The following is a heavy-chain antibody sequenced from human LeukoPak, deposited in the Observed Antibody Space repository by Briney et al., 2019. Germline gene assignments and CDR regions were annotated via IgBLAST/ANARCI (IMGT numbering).Heavy chain of an antibody. CDR2: INTNGRST. D-gene: IGHD6-13*01. Sequence: GGSLRLSCAASTFTFSLYWMHWVWQAPGKGLVWVSRINTNGRSTTYADSVKGRFTISRDNAKNTLYLQMNSLRAEDTAIYYCARDPSSSSAFDYWGQGAPVTVSS. CDR3: ARDPSSSSAFDY. CDR1: TFTFSLYW. J-gene: IGHJ4*02. V-gene: IGHV3-74*01.